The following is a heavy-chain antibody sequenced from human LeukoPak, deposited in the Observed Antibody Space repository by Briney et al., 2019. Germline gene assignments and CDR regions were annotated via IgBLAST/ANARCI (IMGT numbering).Heavy chain of an antibody. CDR3: LYGGYFQH. CDR2: ISYDGSNK. V-gene: IGHV3-30*03. CDR1: GFTFSNYV. Sequence: PGGSLRLSCAASGFTFSNYVIHWVRQAPGKGLEWVAVISYDGSNKYYADSVKGRFTISRANSKNTLYLQMNSLRAEDTAVYFCLYGGYFQHWGQGTLVTVSS. D-gene: IGHD3-16*01. J-gene: IGHJ1*01.